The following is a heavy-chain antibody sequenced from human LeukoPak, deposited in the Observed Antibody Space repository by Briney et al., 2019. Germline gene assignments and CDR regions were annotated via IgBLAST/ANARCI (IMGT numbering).Heavy chain of an antibody. J-gene: IGHJ4*02. V-gene: IGHV1-69*13. CDR1: GGTFSSYA. CDR3: ARDTVTMGLNRREMDY. Sequence: GASVQVSCKASGGTFSSYAISWVRQAPGQGLEWMGGIIPIFGTANYAQKFQGRVTITADESTSTAYMELSSLRSEDTAVYYCARDTVTMGLNRREMDYWGQGTLVTVSS. D-gene: IGHD4-17*01. CDR2: IIPIFGTA.